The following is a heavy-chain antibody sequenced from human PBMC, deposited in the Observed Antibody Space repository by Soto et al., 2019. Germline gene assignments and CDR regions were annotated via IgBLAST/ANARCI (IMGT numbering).Heavy chain of an antibody. CDR2: ITPDNGNT. V-gene: IGHV1-18*01. J-gene: IGHJ5*02. CDR1: GYNFVTFG. CDR3: ARLAPCACDPCYSLPLDL. Sequence: QVQLLQSGAEVKETGASVQVSCKASGYNFVTFGVSWVRQAPGQGLEWLGWITPDNGNTNDAQRFQGRATMTTDTSTSTAYMEVRCLRSDDTAVYYGARLAPCACDPCYSLPLDLWGQGALVTVSS. D-gene: IGHD2-15*01.